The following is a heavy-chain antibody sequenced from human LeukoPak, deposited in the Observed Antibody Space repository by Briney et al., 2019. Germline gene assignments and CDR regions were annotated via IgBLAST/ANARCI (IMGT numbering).Heavy chain of an antibody. CDR3: ARSGAVSRRWLQMRSGAFDI. CDR1: GGTFSSYA. CDR2: IIPIFGTA. J-gene: IGHJ3*02. Sequence: SVKVPCKASGGTFSSYAISWVRQAPGQGLEWMGGIIPIFGTANYAQKFQGRVTITADESTSTAYMELSSLRSEDTAVYYCARSGAVSRRWLQMRSGAFDIWGQGTMVTVSS. D-gene: IGHD5-24*01. V-gene: IGHV1-69*13.